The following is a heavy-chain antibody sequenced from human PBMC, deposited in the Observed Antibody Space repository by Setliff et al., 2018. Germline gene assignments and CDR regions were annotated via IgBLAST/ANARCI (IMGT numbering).Heavy chain of an antibody. J-gene: IGHJ5*02. V-gene: IGHV4-34*11. CDR1: GGSFSNYY. D-gene: IGHD3-3*02. CDR2: IYYSGST. CDR3: ARDPVKQLVNWFDP. Sequence: SETLSLTCVVYGGSFSNYYWSWIRQPPGKGLEWIGSIYYSGSTYYNPSLKRRATISLDTSKNQFSLKLNSVTAADTAVYYCARDPVKQLVNWFDPWGQGTLVTVSS.